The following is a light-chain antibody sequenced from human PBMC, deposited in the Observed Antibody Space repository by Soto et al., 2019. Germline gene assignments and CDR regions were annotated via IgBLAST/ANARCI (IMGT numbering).Light chain of an antibody. Sequence: EIVLTQSPGTLSLSPGERATLSCRASQSASSNYLAWYQQKPSQAPRLLIYAASTRATGIPDRFSGSGSGTDFTLTISRLEPEDFAVYYCQQYGRSPPLIFGGGTKVEIK. V-gene: IGKV3-20*01. J-gene: IGKJ4*01. CDR2: AAS. CDR3: QQYGRSPPLI. CDR1: QSASSNY.